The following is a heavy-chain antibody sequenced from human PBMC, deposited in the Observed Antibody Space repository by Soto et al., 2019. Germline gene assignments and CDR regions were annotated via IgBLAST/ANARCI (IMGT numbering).Heavy chain of an antibody. CDR2: INPNSGGT. CDR3: ARDASQLLPYYYYGMDV. CDR1: GYTLTGYY. V-gene: IGHV1-2*04. J-gene: IGHJ6*02. Sequence: ASVKVSCKASGYTLTGYYMHWVRQAPGQGLEWMGWINPNSGGTNYAQKFQGWVTMTRDTSISTAYMELSRLRSDDTAVYYCARDASQLLPYYYYGMDVWGQGTTVTVSS. D-gene: IGHD4-4*01.